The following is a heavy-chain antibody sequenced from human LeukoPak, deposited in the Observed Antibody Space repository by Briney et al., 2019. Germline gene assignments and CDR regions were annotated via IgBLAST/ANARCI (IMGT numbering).Heavy chain of an antibody. CDR2: IRYDGSNK. J-gene: IGHJ4*02. V-gene: IGHV3-30*02. CDR1: GFTFSTYG. Sequence: GGSLRLSCAASGFTFSTYGMHWVRQAPGKGLEWVAFIRYDGSNKYYADSVKGRFTISRDNSKNTLYLQMNSLRAEDTAVYYCAKRPPAYYYDSSGYYGGYFDYWGQGTLVTVCS. D-gene: IGHD3-22*01. CDR3: AKRPPAYYYDSSGYYGGYFDY.